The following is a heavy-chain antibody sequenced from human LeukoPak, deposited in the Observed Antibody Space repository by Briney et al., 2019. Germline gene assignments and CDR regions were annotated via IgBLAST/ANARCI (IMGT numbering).Heavy chain of an antibody. V-gene: IGHV3-7*05. J-gene: IGHJ4*02. CDR1: RFTFSNYW. D-gene: IGHD3-9*01. CDR2: IRQDGGEK. CDR3: ARQGGDILTGYLDY. Sequence: PGGSLRLSCAASRFTFSNYWMTWVRQAPGKGLEWVANIRQDGGEKHYVDSVQGRFTISRDNAKNSLYLQMNSLRAEDTAVYYCARQGGDILTGYLDYWGQGTLVTVSS.